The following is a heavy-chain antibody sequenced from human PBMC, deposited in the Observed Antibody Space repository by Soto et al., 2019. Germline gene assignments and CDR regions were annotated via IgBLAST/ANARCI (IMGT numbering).Heavy chain of an antibody. CDR2: IKQDGSEK. V-gene: IGHV3-7*01. Sequence: PGGSLRLSCAASGFTFSSYWMSWVRQAPGKGLEWVANIKQDGSEKYYVDSVKGRFTISRDNAKNSLYLQMNSLRAEDTAVYYCARDEWRDAAAGNFDYWGQGTLVTVS. CDR3: ARDEWRDAAAGNFDY. CDR1: GFTFSSYW. J-gene: IGHJ4*02. D-gene: IGHD6-13*01.